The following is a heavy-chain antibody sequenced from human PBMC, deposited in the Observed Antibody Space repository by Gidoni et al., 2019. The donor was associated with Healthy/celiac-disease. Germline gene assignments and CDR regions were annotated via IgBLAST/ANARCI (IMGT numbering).Heavy chain of an antibody. CDR2: IKSKTDGGTT. V-gene: IGHV3-15*01. J-gene: IGHJ4*02. CDR1: GFTFSNAW. CDR3: TTDPSDQYIVGATPLDY. D-gene: IGHD1-26*01. Sequence: EVQLVESGGGLVKPGGSLRLSCAASGFTFSNAWMSWVRQAPGKGLEWVGRIKSKTDGGTTDYAAPVKGRFTISRDDSKNTLYLQMNSLKTEDTAVYYCTTDPSDQYIVGATPLDYWGQGTLVTVSS.